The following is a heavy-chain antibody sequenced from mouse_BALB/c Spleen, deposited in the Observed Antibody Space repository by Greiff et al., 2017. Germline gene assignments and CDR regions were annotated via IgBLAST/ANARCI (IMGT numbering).Heavy chain of an antibody. D-gene: IGHD2-1*01. J-gene: IGHJ4*01. CDR3: AKQYGNYDYAMDY. CDR2: IWGGGST. Sequence: VNVVESGPGLVAPSQSLSITCTVSGFSLTDYGVSWIRQPPGKGLEWLGVIWGGGSTYYNSALKSRLSISKDNSKSQVFLKMNSLQTDDTAMYYCAKQYGNYDYAMDYWGQGTSVTVSS. CDR1: GFSLTDYG. V-gene: IGHV2-6-5*01.